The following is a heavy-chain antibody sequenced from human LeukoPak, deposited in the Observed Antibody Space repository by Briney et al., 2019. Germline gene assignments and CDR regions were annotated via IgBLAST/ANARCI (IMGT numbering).Heavy chain of an antibody. CDR1: GGSISSYY. CDR3: ARVTTTMIVVVIPDAFDI. Sequence: SETLSLTCTVSGGSISSYYWGWIRQPPGKGLEWIGSIYYSGSTYYNPSLKSRVTISVDTSKNQFSLKLSSVTAADTAVYYCARVTTTMIVVVIPDAFDIWGQGTMVTVSS. J-gene: IGHJ3*02. D-gene: IGHD3-22*01. V-gene: IGHV4-39*01. CDR2: IYYSGST.